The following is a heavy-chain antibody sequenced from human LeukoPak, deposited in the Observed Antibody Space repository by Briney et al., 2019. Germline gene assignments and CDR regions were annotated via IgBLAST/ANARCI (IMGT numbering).Heavy chain of an antibody. V-gene: IGHV3-23*01. CDR2: ISGSGGST. CDR3: AKNGLGYCSSGSCYVDY. D-gene: IGHD2-15*01. Sequence: GGSLRLSCAASGFTFSSYAMSWVRQAPGKGLEWVSAISGSGGSTYYADSVKGRFTISRDNSKNTLYLQMNSLRAEDTAVYCCAKNGLGYCSSGSCYVDYWGQGTLVTVSS. J-gene: IGHJ4*02. CDR1: GFTFSSYA.